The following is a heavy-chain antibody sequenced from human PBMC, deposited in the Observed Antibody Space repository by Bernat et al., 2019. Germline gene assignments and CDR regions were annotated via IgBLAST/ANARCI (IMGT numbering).Heavy chain of an antibody. Sequence: QMQLVESGGGVVQPGRSLRLSCAASGFTFSSYGMHWVRQAPGKGLEWVAVISYDGSNKYYADSVKGRFTISRDNSKNTLYLQMNSLRAEDTAVYYCARDRAPITQAPLDWGQGTLVTVSS. V-gene: IGHV3-30*19. CDR3: ARDRAPITQAPLD. J-gene: IGHJ4*02. CDR2: ISYDGSNK. D-gene: IGHD5-24*01. CDR1: GFTFSSYG.